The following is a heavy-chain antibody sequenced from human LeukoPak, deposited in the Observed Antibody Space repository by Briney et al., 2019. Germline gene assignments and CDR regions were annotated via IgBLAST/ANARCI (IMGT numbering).Heavy chain of an antibody. CDR1: GFTFGDYA. CDR3: TRDCSGGSCYLEGFDY. V-gene: IGHV3-49*04. Sequence: GGSLRLSCTASGFTFGDYAMSWVRQATGKGLEWVGFIRSKAYGGTTEYAASVKGRFTISRDDSKSIAYLQMNSLKTEDTAVYYCTRDCSGGSCYLEGFDYWGQGTLVTVSS. D-gene: IGHD2-15*01. CDR2: IRSKAYGGTT. J-gene: IGHJ4*02.